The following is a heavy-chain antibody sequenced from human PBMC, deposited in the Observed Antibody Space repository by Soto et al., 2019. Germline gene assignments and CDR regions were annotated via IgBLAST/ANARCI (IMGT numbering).Heavy chain of an antibody. D-gene: IGHD6-6*01. CDR2: ITGSGKSA. CDR1: GFTFSTFV. CDR3: AVHLGANSYTMDV. V-gene: IGHV3-23*01. Sequence: EVQLLESGGGWVQPGGSLRLSCAASGFTFSTFVMTWVRQVPGEGLEWISSITGSGKSAYYADSVKGRVTISRDNSKNTLYLQISNLGVDDTAVYHCAVHLGANSYTMDVWGQGTTVTVSS. J-gene: IGHJ6*02.